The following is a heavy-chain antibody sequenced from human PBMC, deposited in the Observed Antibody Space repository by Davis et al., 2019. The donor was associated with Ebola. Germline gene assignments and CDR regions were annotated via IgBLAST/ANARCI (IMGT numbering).Heavy chain of an antibody. D-gene: IGHD2-2*01. Sequence: GESLKISCAASGFTFSGSAMHWLRQASGKGLEWVGRIRSKANSYATAYAASVKGRFTISREDSKNTAYLQMNSLKTEDTAVYYCTVVPAAHVDYWGQGTLVTVSS. CDR3: TVVPAAHVDY. V-gene: IGHV3-73*01. J-gene: IGHJ4*02. CDR2: IRSKANSYAT. CDR1: GFTFSGSA.